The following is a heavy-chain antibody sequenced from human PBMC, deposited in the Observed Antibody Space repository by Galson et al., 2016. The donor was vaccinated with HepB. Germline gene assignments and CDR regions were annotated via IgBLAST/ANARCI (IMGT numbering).Heavy chain of an antibody. CDR2: ILRVFGIT. CDR3: ARVASRLVLSGETAFDY. V-gene: IGHV1-69*13. D-gene: IGHD3-10*01. CDR1: GDTFRSHA. J-gene: IGHJ4*02. Sequence: SVKVSCKAPGDTFRSHAITWVRQAPGQGPEWMGGILRVFGITKKAQKFQGRVTITADESTSTAYMELSSLRSEDTAVYYCARVASRLVLSGETAFDYWGQGTLVTVSS.